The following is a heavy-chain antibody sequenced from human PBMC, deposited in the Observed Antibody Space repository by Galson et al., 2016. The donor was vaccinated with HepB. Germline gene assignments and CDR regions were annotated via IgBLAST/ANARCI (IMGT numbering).Heavy chain of an antibody. CDR1: GGSISSGDYY. Sequence: TLSLTCTVSGGSISSGDYYWSWIRQPPGKGLEWIGYIYYSGSTYYNPSLKSRVTISVDTSKNQLSLKLSSVTAADTAVYYCARCKIQLRKGNWFDPWGQGTLVTVSA. J-gene: IGHJ5*02. CDR3: ARCKIQLRKGNWFDP. V-gene: IGHV4-30-4*01. CDR2: IYYSGST. D-gene: IGHD5-18*01.